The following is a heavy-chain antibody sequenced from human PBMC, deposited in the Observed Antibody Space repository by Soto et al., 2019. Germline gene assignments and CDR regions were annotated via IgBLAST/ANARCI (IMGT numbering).Heavy chain of an antibody. V-gene: IGHV3-23*01. J-gene: IGHJ4*02. CDR1: GVIFSSYA. D-gene: IGHD2-8*02. Sequence: GGALGLTGEAAGVIFSSYAMNWVRQAPGKGLQWVSSITGSSDYTSYIASVKGRFTISRDNSKNTLYLQMNSLRAEDTAVYFCAKEQTTGAHYALDYWSQGTLVTVSS. CDR2: ITGSSDYT. CDR3: AKEQTTGAHYALDY.